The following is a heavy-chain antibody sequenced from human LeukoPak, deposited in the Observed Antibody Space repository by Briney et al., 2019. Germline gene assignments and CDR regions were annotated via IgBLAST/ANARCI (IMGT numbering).Heavy chain of an antibody. J-gene: IGHJ4*02. CDR3: ARGGEALLDY. CDR2: IYNDVNSA. Sequence: GGSLRLSCAASGFTFSNYWMHWVRQAPGKGLVWVSRIYNDVNSATYADSVRGRFTISRDNAKNTLYLQMNGLRAEDTAVYYCARGGEALLDYWGQGTLVTVSS. CDR1: GFTFSNYW. D-gene: IGHD4-17*01. V-gene: IGHV3-74*01.